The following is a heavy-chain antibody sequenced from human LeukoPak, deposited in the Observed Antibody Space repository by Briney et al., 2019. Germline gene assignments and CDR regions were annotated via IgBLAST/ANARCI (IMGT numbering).Heavy chain of an antibody. V-gene: IGHV4-61*02. CDR1: GGSISSGSYY. Sequence: SETLSLTCTVSGGSISSGSYYWSWIRQPAGKGLEWIGRIHTSGNTNYKSSLKSRVTISVDTSKNQFSLKMSSVTAADTAVYYCARRAGAYSHPYDYWGQGTLVTVSS. CDR3: ARRAGAYSHPYDY. CDR2: IHTSGNT. D-gene: IGHD4/OR15-4a*01. J-gene: IGHJ4*02.